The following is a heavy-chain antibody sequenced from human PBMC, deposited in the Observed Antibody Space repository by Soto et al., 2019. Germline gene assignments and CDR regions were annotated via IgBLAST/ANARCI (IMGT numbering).Heavy chain of an antibody. J-gene: IGHJ4*02. Sequence: EVQLLESGGGLVQPGGSLRLSCVVSGFTFSSHSMSWVRQAPGKGLEWVSSISTSGSGTYHADSVKGRFAISRDNSKNTLFLQMNSLRAEDTAEYHCARGSSELGYWGQGTLVTVSS. CDR2: ISTSGSGT. CDR3: ARGSSELGY. D-gene: IGHD3-10*01. CDR1: GFTFSSHS. V-gene: IGHV3-23*01.